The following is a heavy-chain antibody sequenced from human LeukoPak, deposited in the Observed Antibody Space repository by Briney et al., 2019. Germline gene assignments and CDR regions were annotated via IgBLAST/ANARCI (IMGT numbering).Heavy chain of an antibody. CDR2: TYYRSKWYR. J-gene: IGHJ5*02. CDR3: TREKDDYFPFDP. D-gene: IGHD2/OR15-2a*01. V-gene: IGHV6-1*01. Sequence: SQTLSLTCAISGDSVSTNSGVWNWIRLSPSRGLEWLGRTYYRSKWYRDYAESVKSRIIINPDTSKNQFSLQLNSVTPEDTAVYYCTREKDDYFPFDPWGQGTLVTVSS. CDR1: GDSVSTNSGV.